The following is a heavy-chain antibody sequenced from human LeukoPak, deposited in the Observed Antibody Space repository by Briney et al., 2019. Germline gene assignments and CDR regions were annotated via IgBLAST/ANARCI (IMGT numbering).Heavy chain of an antibody. CDR3: ARVPQYCSSTSCYLGYMDV. CDR2: IYYSGST. Sequence: SETLSLTCTASGGSISSYYWSWIRQPPGKGLEWIWYIYYSGSTNYNPSLKSRVTISVDTSKNQFSLKLSSVTAADTAVYYCARVPQYCSSTSCYLGYMDVWGKGTTVTVSS. CDR1: GGSISSYY. J-gene: IGHJ6*03. V-gene: IGHV4-59*08. D-gene: IGHD2-2*01.